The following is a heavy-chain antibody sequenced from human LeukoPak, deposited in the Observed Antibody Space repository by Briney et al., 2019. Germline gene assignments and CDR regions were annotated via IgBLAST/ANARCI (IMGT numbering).Heavy chain of an antibody. Sequence: ASVKVSCKASGYTFTGYYMHWVRRAPGQGLEWMGWINPNSGGTNYAQKFQGRVTMTRDTSISTAYTELSRLRSDDTAVYYCARDEIRARLYYYGMDVWGQGTTVTVSS. J-gene: IGHJ6*02. CDR3: ARDEIRARLYYYGMDV. V-gene: IGHV1-2*02. CDR1: GYTFTGYY. D-gene: IGHD4-17*01. CDR2: INPNSGGT.